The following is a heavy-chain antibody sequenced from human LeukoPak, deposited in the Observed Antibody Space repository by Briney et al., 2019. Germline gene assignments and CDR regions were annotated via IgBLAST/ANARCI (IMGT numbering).Heavy chain of an antibody. V-gene: IGHV1-2*02. Sequence: GASVKVSCKASGYTFTGYYMHWVRQAPGQGLEWMGWINPDSGGTNYAQKFQGRVTMTRDTSISTAYMELSRLRSDDTAVYYCARSLAYCGGDCNFDYWGQGTLVTVSS. J-gene: IGHJ4*02. CDR1: GYTFTGYY. CDR3: ARSLAYCGGDCNFDY. D-gene: IGHD2-21*02. CDR2: INPDSGGT.